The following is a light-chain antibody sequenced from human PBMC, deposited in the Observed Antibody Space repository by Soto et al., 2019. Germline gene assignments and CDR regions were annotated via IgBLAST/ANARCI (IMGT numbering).Light chain of an antibody. CDR2: GDT. J-gene: IGLJ2*01. CDR1: NSNIGAGYD. Sequence: QSVLTQPPSVSGAPGQRVTISCTGSNSNIGAGYDVYWYQHLPGTAPKLLIYGDTIPPSGVPDRFSGSKSATSASLAIAGLQVEDEGDYYCQSYDSSLSGPVLFGGGTKLTVL. V-gene: IGLV1-40*01. CDR3: QSYDSSLSGPVL.